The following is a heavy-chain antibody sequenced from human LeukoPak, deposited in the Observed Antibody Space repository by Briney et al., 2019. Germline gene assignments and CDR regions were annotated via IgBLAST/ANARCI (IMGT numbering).Heavy chain of an antibody. CDR1: GSTFSSYG. J-gene: IGHJ4*02. CDR2: ISYDGSNK. V-gene: IGHV3-30*18. D-gene: IGHD6-13*01. Sequence: HPGGSLRLSCAASGSTFSSYGMHWVRQAPGKGLEWVAVISYDGSNKYYADSVKGRFTISRDNSKNTLYLQMNSLRAEDTAVYYCAKDILRSWHTRDPGIAARWGGYFDYWGQGTLVTVSS. CDR3: AKDILRSWHTRDPGIAARWGGYFDY.